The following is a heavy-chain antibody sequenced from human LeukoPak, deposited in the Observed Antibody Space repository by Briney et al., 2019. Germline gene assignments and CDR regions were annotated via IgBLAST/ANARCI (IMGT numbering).Heavy chain of an antibody. CDR3: AREPPGNYNSSGDYYAYFDW. V-gene: IGHV3-48*02. Sequence: GGSLRLSCAASGFIFSDYNMNWVRQAPGKGLEWVSYISSGGSTIYYGDSVKGRFTISRDNVKNSVYLQMNGLTDEDTAVYYCAREPPGNYNSSGDYYAYFDWWGQGTLVTVSS. CDR1: GFIFSDYN. CDR2: ISSGGSTI. D-gene: IGHD3-22*01. J-gene: IGHJ4*02.